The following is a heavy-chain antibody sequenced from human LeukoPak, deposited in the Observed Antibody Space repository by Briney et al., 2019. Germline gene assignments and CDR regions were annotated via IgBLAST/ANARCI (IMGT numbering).Heavy chain of an antibody. Sequence: SVKVSCKASGGTFSSYAISWVRQAPGHGLEWMGGIIPIFGTANYAQKFQGRVTVTADESTSTAYMELSSLRSEDTAVYYCASDRSGRGYSYGYGGFGYWGQGTLVTVSS. CDR1: GGTFSSYA. CDR3: ASDRSGRGYSYGYGGFGY. V-gene: IGHV1-69*13. D-gene: IGHD5-18*01. J-gene: IGHJ4*02. CDR2: IIPIFGTA.